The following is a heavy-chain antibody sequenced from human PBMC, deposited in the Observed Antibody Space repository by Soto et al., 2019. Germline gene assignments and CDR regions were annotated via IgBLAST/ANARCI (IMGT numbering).Heavy chain of an antibody. J-gene: IGHJ6*02. CDR3: ASLTIFGEVYGMDV. V-gene: IGHV4-39*01. D-gene: IGHD3-3*01. Sequence: SETLSLTCTVSGGSISSSSYYWGWIRQPPGKGLEWIGSIYYSGSTYYNPSLKSRVTISVDTSKNQFSLKLSSVTAADTAVYYCASLTIFGEVYGMDVWGQGTTVTVSS. CDR1: GGSISSSSYY. CDR2: IYYSGST.